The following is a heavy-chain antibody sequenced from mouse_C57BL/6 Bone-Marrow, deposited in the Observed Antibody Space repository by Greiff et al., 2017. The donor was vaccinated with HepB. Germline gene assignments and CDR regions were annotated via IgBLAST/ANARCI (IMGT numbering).Heavy chain of an antibody. J-gene: IGHJ3*01. V-gene: IGHV5-12*01. D-gene: IGHD2-1*01. CDR2: ISNGGGST. CDR1: GFTFSDYY. CDR3: ARGGNYSFAY. Sequence: EVQVVESGGGLVQPGGSLKLSCAASGFTFSDYYMYWVRQTPEKRLEWVAYISNGGGSTYYPDTVKGRFTISRDNAKNTLYLQMSRLKSEDTAMYYCARGGNYSFAYWGQGTLVTVSA.